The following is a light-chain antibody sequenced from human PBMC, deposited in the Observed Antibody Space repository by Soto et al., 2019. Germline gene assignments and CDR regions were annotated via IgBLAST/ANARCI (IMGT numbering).Light chain of an antibody. V-gene: IGLV2-14*01. J-gene: IGLJ1*01. CDR2: EVS. CDR3: SSRTTSNPDV. Sequence: QSALTQPASVSGSPGQSITISCTGTSSDIGAYYSVSWYQQHPGKAPKLMIYEVSNRPSGVSNRFSASKSGNTASLTISGLQAEDEADYYCSSRTTSNPDVFGTGTKLTVL. CDR1: SSDIGAYYS.